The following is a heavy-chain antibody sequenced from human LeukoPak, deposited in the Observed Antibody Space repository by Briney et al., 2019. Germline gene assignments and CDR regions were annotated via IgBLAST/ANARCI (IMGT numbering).Heavy chain of an antibody. D-gene: IGHD2-15*01. CDR3: ARVPGVAHRPDIVVVAAAYDDYYYYGMDV. CDR1: GYTFTGYY. CDR2: INPNSGGT. V-gene: IGHV1-2*02. Sequence: GASVKVSCKASGYTFTGYYMHWVRQAPGQGLEWMGWINPNSGGTNYAQKFQGRVTMTRDTSISTAYMELSRLRSDDTAVYYCARVPGVAHRPDIVVVAAAYDDYYYYGMDVWGQGTTVTVSS. J-gene: IGHJ6*02.